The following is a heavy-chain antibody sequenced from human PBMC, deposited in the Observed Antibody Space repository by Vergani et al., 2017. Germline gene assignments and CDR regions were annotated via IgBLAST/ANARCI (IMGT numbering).Heavy chain of an antibody. CDR2: IYHSGST. CDR3: ARDGLRYFDWRGWYFDL. D-gene: IGHD3-9*01. CDR1: GGSISSDGFY. V-gene: IGHV4-30-4*08. J-gene: IGHJ2*01. Sequence: QVQLQESGPGLVKPSQTLSLTCTVSGGSISSDGFYWSWIRQPPGKGPEWIGYIYHSGSTYYNPSLKSRLTMSVDTSKNQFSLNMSSVTAEDTAVYYCARDGLRYFDWRGWYFDLWGRGTLVTVSS.